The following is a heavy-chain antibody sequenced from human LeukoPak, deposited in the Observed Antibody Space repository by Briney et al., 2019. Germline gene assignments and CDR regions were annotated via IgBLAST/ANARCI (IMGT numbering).Heavy chain of an antibody. Sequence: GESLKISCKGSGYSFPNYRIGWVRQMPGKGLEWIGIVYPATSDTTYSPSFQGQVTISADKSSSTAYLQWSSLKASDTAIYYCARQTGWLQPFDYWGQGTLVTVSS. D-gene: IGHD5-24*01. V-gene: IGHV5-51*01. CDR1: GYSFPNYR. CDR3: ARQTGWLQPFDY. J-gene: IGHJ4*02. CDR2: VYPATSDT.